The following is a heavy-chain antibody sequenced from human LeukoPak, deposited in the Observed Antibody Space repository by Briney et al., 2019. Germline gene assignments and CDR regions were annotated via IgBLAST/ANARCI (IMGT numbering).Heavy chain of an antibody. CDR2: SGESGGT. CDR1: GGSLSGHD. CDR3: AKNGQSGFSFDP. Sequence: SETLSLTFAVYGGSLSGHDWSWIRQSPGKGLEWIGESGESGGTKFNPSLKSRVSISADTSKNQFSLKLRSVTAADTAVYYCAKNGQSGFSFDPWGQGTLATVSS. V-gene: IGHV4-34*01. J-gene: IGHJ5*02. D-gene: IGHD1-26*01.